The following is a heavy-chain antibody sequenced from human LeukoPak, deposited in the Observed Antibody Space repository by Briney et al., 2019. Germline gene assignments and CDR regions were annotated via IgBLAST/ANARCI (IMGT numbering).Heavy chain of an antibody. Sequence: GGSQRLSCAASGFTFSSYAMSWVRQAPGKGLEWVSAISGSGGSTYYADSVKGRFTISRDNAKNSLYLQMNSLRAEDTAVYYCARLEAAVFDYWGQGTLVTVS. D-gene: IGHD6-13*01. CDR2: ISGSGGST. CDR3: ARLEAAVFDY. J-gene: IGHJ4*02. CDR1: GFTFSSYA. V-gene: IGHV3-23*01.